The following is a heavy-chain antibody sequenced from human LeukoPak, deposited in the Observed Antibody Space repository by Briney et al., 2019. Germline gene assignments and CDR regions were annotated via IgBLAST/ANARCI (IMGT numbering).Heavy chain of an antibody. Sequence: SETLSLTCTVSGGSISSYYWSWIRQPPGKGLEWIGYIYYSGSTNYNPSLKSRVTISVDTSKNQFSLKLSSVTAADTAVYYCARQSIAVAGPPSEYFDYWGQGTLVTVSS. V-gene: IGHV4-59*08. CDR1: GGSISSYY. CDR3: ARQSIAVAGPPSEYFDY. CDR2: IYYSGST. J-gene: IGHJ4*02. D-gene: IGHD6-19*01.